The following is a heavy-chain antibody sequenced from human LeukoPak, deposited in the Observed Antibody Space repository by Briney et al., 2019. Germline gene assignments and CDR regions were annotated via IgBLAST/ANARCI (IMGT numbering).Heavy chain of an antibody. CDR1: GFSLSTSGVG. Sequence: SGPTLVNPTQTLTLTCTFSGFSLSTSGVGVGWIRQPPGKALEWLARIDWDDDKYYSTSLKTRLTISKDTSKNQVVLTMTNMDPVDTATYYCARIHNDYGSGSYYTPDAFDIWGQGTMVTVSS. V-gene: IGHV2-70*11. CDR3: ARIHNDYGSGSYYTPDAFDI. D-gene: IGHD3-10*01. J-gene: IGHJ3*02. CDR2: IDWDDDK.